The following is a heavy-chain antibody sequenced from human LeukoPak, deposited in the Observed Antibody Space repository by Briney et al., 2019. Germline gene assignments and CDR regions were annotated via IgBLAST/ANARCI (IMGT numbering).Heavy chain of an antibody. D-gene: IGHD2-2*02. J-gene: IGHJ5*02. CDR2: IYYSGST. CDR1: GGSISSSSYY. Sequence: SETLSLTCTVSGGSISSSSYYWGWIRQPPGKGLEWIGSIYYSGSTYYNPSLKSRVTISVDTSKDQFSLKLSSVTAADTAVYYCARDSALYCSSTSCYIHWFDPWGQGTLVTVSS. CDR3: ARDSALYCSSTSCYIHWFDP. V-gene: IGHV4-39*07.